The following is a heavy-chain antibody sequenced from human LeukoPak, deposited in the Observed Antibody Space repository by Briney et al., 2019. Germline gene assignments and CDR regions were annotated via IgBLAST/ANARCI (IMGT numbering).Heavy chain of an antibody. CDR3: ARDRYQSGSYVRYFDY. CDR1: GGSISSSSYY. Sequence: SETLSLTCTVSGGSISSSSYYWGWIRHPPGKGLEWIGSIYYSGSTYYNPSLKSRITISIDTPKNQFSLKLSSVTAADTAVYYCARDRYQSGSYVRYFDYWGQGTLVTVSS. J-gene: IGHJ4*02. V-gene: IGHV4-39*02. CDR2: IYYSGST. D-gene: IGHD1-26*01.